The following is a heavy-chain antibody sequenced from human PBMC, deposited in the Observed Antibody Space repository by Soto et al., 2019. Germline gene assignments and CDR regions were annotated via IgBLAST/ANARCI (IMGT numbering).Heavy chain of an antibody. CDR1: GFTISTYG. Sequence: GSLRPSCTPSGFTISTYGMHWVRQAPGKGLEWVAVIWYDGSNKYYADSVKGRFTISRDNSKNMLYLQMNSLRAEDTAVYYCARDLGAFNYGSAYFDYWGQGTQVTVSS. J-gene: IGHJ4*02. CDR2: IWYDGSNK. CDR3: ARDLGAFNYGSAYFDY. V-gene: IGHV3-33*01. D-gene: IGHD3-10*01.